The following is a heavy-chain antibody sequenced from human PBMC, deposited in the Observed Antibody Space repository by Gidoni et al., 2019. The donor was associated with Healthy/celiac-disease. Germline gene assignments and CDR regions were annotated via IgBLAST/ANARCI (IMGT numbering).Heavy chain of an antibody. CDR1: GDSVSSNSSA. CDR3: ARDVRNYYGSGSSFDY. Sequence: QVQLQQSGPGLVKPSQTISLTCAISGDSVSSNSSAWNWIRQSPSRGLEWLGRTYYRSKWYNDYAVSVKSRITINPDTSKNQFSLQLNSVTPEDTAVYYCARDVRNYYGSGSSFDYCGQGTLVTVSS. V-gene: IGHV6-1*01. CDR2: TYYRSKWYN. J-gene: IGHJ4*02. D-gene: IGHD3-10*01.